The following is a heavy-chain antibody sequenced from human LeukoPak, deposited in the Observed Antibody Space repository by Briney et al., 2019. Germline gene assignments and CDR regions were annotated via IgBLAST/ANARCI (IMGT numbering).Heavy chain of an antibody. Sequence: GGSPRLSCAASGFPFSSYGIHWVRQAPGKGLEWVAAISNDGNNKFYADSVKGRSTISRDNAKNSLYLQMNSLRAEDTAVYCCATRFCSGWYCPDSNFDYWGQGTLVTVSS. CDR1: GFPFSSYG. V-gene: IGHV3-30*03. J-gene: IGHJ4*02. CDR3: ATRFCSGWYCPDSNFDY. CDR2: ISNDGNNK. D-gene: IGHD6-19*01.